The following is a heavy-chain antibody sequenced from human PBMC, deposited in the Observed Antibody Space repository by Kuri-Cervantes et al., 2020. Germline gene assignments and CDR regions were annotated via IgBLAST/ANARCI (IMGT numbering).Heavy chain of an antibody. CDR1: GGSVSSGSYY. Sequence: SETLSLTCTVSGGSVSSGSYYWSWIRQPPGKGLEWIGYIYYSGSTNYNPSLKSRVTISVDTSKNQFSLKLSSVTAADTAVYHCASIGYSSDWYEADFDYWSQGTLVTVSS. V-gene: IGHV4-61*01. CDR3: ASIGYSSDWYEADFDY. D-gene: IGHD6-19*01. CDR2: IYYSGST. J-gene: IGHJ4*02.